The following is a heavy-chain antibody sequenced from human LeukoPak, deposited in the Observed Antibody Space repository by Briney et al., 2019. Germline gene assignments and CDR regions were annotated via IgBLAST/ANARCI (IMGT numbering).Heavy chain of an antibody. CDR1: GFTFSSYS. Sequence: GGSLRLSCAASGFTFSSYSMNWVRQAPRKGLEWVSSISSSSSYIYYADSVKGRFTISRDNAKNSLYLQMNSLGAEDTAVYYCARVGAFGVVIPSSFDYWGQGTLVTVSS. V-gene: IGHV3-21*01. J-gene: IGHJ4*02. CDR3: ARVGAFGVVIPSSFDY. CDR2: ISSSSSYI. D-gene: IGHD3-3*01.